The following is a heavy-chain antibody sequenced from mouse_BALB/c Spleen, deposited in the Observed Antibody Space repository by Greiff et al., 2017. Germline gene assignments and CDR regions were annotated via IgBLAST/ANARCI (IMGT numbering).Heavy chain of an antibody. Sequence: EVQRVESGPGLVKPSKSLSLTCTVTGYSITSDYAWNWIRQFPGNKLEWMGYISYSGSTSYNPSLKSRIPITRDTSKNQFFLQLNSVTTEDTATYYCARWDYRYDVAYWGQGTLVTVSA. D-gene: IGHD2-14*01. CDR1: GYSITSDYA. CDR2: ISYSGST. V-gene: IGHV3-2*02. CDR3: ARWDYRYDVAY. J-gene: IGHJ3*01.